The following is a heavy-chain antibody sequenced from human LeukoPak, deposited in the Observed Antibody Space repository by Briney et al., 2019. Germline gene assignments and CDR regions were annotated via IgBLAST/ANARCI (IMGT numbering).Heavy chain of an antibody. CDR3: ARGLGGRWSYFLTFDY. Sequence: ASVKVSCKASRYTFTSYSISWVRQAPGRGLEWMGWISAYNGHTKYAQKVQGRVTMTTDTSTSTAYMELRSLRSDDSAVYYCARGLGGRWSYFLTFDYWGQGTLVTVSS. D-gene: IGHD2-15*01. CDR1: RYTFTSYS. CDR2: ISAYNGHT. V-gene: IGHV1-18*01. J-gene: IGHJ4*02.